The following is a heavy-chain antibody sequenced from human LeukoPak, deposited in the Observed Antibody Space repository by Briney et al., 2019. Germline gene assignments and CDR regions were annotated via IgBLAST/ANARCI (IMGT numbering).Heavy chain of an antibody. J-gene: IGHJ4*02. V-gene: IGHV3-23*01. Sequence: GGSLRLSCAASGFTFSSYTMRWVRQAPGKGLEWVSAISGSGGSTYYTDSVKGRFTISRDNSKNTLYLQMDSLRADDTALYYCAKGLLLWFGEPGGFDYWGQGTLVTVSS. CDR1: GFTFSSYT. CDR2: ISGSGGST. CDR3: AKGLLLWFGEPGGFDY. D-gene: IGHD3-10*01.